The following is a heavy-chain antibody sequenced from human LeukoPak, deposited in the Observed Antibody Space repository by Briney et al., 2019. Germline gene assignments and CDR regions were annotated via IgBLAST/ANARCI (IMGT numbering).Heavy chain of an antibody. CDR2: IYTSGST. Sequence: KPSETLSLTCTVSGGSISSYYWSWIRQPAGKGLEWIGRIYTSGSTNYNPSLKSRVTISVDTSKNQFSLKLSSVTAADTAVYYCARHLSPGYCSGDSCSQFDYWGQGTLVTVSS. J-gene: IGHJ4*02. D-gene: IGHD2-15*01. CDR3: ARHLSPGYCSGDSCSQFDY. CDR1: GGSISSYY. V-gene: IGHV4-4*07.